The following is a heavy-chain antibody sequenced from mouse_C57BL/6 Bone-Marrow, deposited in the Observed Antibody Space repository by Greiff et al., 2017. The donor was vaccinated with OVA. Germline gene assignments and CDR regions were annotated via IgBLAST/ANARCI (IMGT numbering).Heavy chain of an antibody. CDR3: ARDRIVTTGWYFDV. CDR2: ISDGGSYT. V-gene: IGHV5-4*01. Sequence: EVQGVESGGGLVKPGGSLKLSCAASGFTFSSYAMSWVRQTPEKRLEWVATISDGGSYTYYPDTVKGRFTISRDNAKNNLYLQMRHLKSEDTAMYYCARDRIVTTGWYFDVWGTGTTVTVSS. J-gene: IGHJ1*03. D-gene: IGHD2-5*01. CDR1: GFTFSSYA.